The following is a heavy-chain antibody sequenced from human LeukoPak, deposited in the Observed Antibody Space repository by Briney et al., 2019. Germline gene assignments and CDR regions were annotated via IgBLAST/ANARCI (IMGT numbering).Heavy chain of an antibody. Sequence: SVKVSCKASGGTFSSYAISWVRQAPGQGLEWMGRIIPILGIANYAQKFQGRVTITADKSTSTAYMELSSLRSEDTAVYYCARGYSSGWYDYWGQGTLVTVSS. CDR1: GGTFSSYA. D-gene: IGHD6-19*01. CDR2: IIPILGIA. CDR3: ARGYSSGWYDY. V-gene: IGHV1-69*04. J-gene: IGHJ4*02.